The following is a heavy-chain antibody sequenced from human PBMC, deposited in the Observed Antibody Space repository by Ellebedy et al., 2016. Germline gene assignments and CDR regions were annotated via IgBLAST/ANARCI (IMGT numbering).Heavy chain of an antibody. CDR2: INPNSGGT. CDR3: ARGKAVTTRDAFDI. J-gene: IGHJ3*02. V-gene: IGHV1-2*04. D-gene: IGHD4-17*01. CDR1: GYTFTGYY. Sequence: ASVKVSXKASGYTFTGYYMHWVRQAPGQGLEWMGWINPNSGGTNYAQKFQGWVTMTRDTSISTAYMELSRLRSDDTAVYYCARGKAVTTRDAFDIWGQGTMVTVSS.